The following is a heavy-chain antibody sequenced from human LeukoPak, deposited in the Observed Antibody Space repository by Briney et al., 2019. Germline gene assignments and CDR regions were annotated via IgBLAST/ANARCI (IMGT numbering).Heavy chain of an antibody. CDR1: GFTFSSYG. D-gene: IGHD2-15*01. J-gene: IGHJ4*02. CDR2: IRYDGSNK. V-gene: IGHV3-30*02. Sequence: GGSLRLSCAASGFTFSSYGMHWVRQAPGKGLEWVAFIRYDGSNKYYADSVKGRFTISRDNSKNTLYLQMNSLRAEDTAVYYCAKDVDCSGGSCDPYWGQGTLVTVSS. CDR3: AKDVDCSGGSCDPY.